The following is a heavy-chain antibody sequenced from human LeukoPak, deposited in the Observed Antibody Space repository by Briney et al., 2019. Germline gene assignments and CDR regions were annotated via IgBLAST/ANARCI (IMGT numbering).Heavy chain of an antibody. CDR1: GFTFSSYA. Sequence: GGSLRLSCAASGFTFSSYAMHWVRQAPGKGLEYVSAISSNGGSTYYANSVKGRFTISRDNSKNTLYLQMGSLRAEDMAVYYCASGYSYGYPTRSVDYWGQGTLVTVSS. CDR3: ASGYSYGYPTRSVDY. V-gene: IGHV3-64*01. D-gene: IGHD5-18*01. CDR2: ISSNGGST. J-gene: IGHJ4*02.